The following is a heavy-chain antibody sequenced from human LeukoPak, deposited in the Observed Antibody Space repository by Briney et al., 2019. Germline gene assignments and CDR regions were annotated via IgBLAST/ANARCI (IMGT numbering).Heavy chain of an antibody. J-gene: IGHJ4*02. CDR2: ISAYNGNT. V-gene: IGHV1-18*01. CDR3: ARGVSGYSGYVKVFDY. D-gene: IGHD5-12*01. CDR1: GYTFTSYG. Sequence: ASVKVSCKASGYTFTSYGMSWVRQAPGQGLEWMGWISAYNGNTNYAQKLQGRVTMPTDTSTSTAYMELRSLRSDDTAVYYCARGVSGYSGYVKVFDYWGQGTLVTVSS.